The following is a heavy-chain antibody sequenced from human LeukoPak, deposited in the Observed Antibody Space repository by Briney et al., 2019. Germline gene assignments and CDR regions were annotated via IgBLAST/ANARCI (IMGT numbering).Heavy chain of an antibody. CDR1: GFTFSSYA. CDR2: ISSNGGTI. Sequence: GGSLRLSCPASGFTFSSYAMHWVRQAPGKGLEHVSSISSNGGTIYYADSLRGRFTISRDNSKNTLYLQMSSLRAEDTAVYYCARERYSSGWYPNYWGQGTLVTVSS. D-gene: IGHD6-19*01. CDR3: ARERYSSGWYPNY. V-gene: IGHV3-64D*09. J-gene: IGHJ4*02.